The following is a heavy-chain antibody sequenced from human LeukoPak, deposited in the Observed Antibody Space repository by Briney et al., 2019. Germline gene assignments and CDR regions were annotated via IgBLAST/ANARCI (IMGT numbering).Heavy chain of an antibody. CDR2: ISGSGGST. Sequence: GGSLRLSCAASGFTFSSYGMSWVRQAPGKGLEWVSAISGSGGSTYYADSVKGRFTISRDNSKNTLYLQMNSLRAEDTAVYYCAKDAGGRGIAAAATPYWGQGTLVTVSS. J-gene: IGHJ4*02. CDR1: GFTFSSYG. CDR3: AKDAGGRGIAAAATPY. D-gene: IGHD6-13*01. V-gene: IGHV3-23*01.